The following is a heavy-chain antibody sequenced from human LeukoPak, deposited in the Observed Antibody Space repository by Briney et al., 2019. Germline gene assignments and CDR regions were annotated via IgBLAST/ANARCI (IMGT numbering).Heavy chain of an antibody. CDR2: IYYSGGT. Sequence: SETLSLTCTVSGGSISSYYWSWIRQPPGKGLEWIGYIYYSGGTNYNPSLKSRVTISVDTSKNQFSLKLSSVTAADTAVYYCARGDCSSTSCYKFDPWGQGTLVTVSS. D-gene: IGHD2-2*02. CDR1: GGSISSYY. CDR3: ARGDCSSTSCYKFDP. J-gene: IGHJ5*02. V-gene: IGHV4-59*01.